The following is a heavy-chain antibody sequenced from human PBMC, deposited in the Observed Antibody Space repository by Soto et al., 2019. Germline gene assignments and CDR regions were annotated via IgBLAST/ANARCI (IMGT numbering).Heavy chain of an antibody. CDR2: ISSSSSTI. D-gene: IGHD3-22*01. CDR1: GFTFSPYA. Sequence: GGSLRLSCAASGFTFSPYAMNWVRQAPGKGLEWVSYISSSSSTIYYADSVKGRFTISRDNAKNSLYLQMNSLRAEDTAVYYCARDQLYYNDISGRPLNAFDVWGQGTMVTVSS. V-gene: IGHV3-48*01. CDR3: ARDQLYYNDISGRPLNAFDV. J-gene: IGHJ3*01.